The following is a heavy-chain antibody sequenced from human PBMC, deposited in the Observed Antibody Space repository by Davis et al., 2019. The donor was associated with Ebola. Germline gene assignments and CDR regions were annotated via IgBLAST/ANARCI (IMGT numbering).Heavy chain of an antibody. CDR2: ISYHGSNK. CDR3: AKVPSIAVARGARFDY. D-gene: IGHD6-19*01. J-gene: IGHJ4*02. Sequence: PGGSLRLSCAASGFTFTKYAMHWVRQAPGKGLEWVAVISYHGSNKDYGDSVKGRFTISRDNSKNTLYLQMNSLRAEDTAVYYCAKVPSIAVARGARFDYWGQGTLVTVSS. CDR1: GFTFTKYA. V-gene: IGHV3-30*04.